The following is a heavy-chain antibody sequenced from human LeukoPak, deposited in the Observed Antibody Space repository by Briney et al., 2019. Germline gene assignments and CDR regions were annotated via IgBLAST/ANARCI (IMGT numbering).Heavy chain of an antibody. Sequence: PGGSLRLSCAASGFTFSSYWMSWVRQAPGKGLEWVANIKQDGSEKYYVDSVKGRFTISRDNAKNSLYLQMNSLGAEDTAVYYCAREIVVVTAHFDYWGQGTLVTVSS. CDR3: AREIVVVTAHFDY. CDR1: GFTFSSYW. CDR2: IKQDGSEK. J-gene: IGHJ4*02. V-gene: IGHV3-7*01. D-gene: IGHD2-21*02.